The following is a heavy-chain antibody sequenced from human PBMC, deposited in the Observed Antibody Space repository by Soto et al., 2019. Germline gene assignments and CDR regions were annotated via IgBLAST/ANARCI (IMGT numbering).Heavy chain of an antibody. CDR2: ISAYNGNT. CDR3: ARDILGSGWYGDAFDI. Sequence: QVQLVQSGAEVKKPGASVKVSCKASGYTFTSYGISWVRQAPGQGLEWMGWISAYNGNTNYAQKLQGRVTMTTDTSKRTAYLELRSLRSDDTAVYYCARDILGSGWYGDAFDIWGQGTMVTVSS. D-gene: IGHD6-19*01. CDR1: GYTFTSYG. J-gene: IGHJ3*02. V-gene: IGHV1-18*01.